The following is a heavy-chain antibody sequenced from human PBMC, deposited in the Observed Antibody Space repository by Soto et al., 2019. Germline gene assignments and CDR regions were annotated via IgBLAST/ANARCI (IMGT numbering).Heavy chain of an antibody. CDR1: GGTFNTYP. V-gene: IGHV1-18*01. CDR2: ISAYNGNT. J-gene: IGHJ5*02. Sequence: VASVKVSFKASGGTFNTYPISWVRQATGQGLEWMGWISAYNGNTNYAQKLQGRVTMTTDTSTSTAYMELRSLRSDDTAVYYCAREWVATTSFAGTNWFDPWGQGTLVTVSS. D-gene: IGHD5-12*01. CDR3: AREWVATTSFAGTNWFDP.